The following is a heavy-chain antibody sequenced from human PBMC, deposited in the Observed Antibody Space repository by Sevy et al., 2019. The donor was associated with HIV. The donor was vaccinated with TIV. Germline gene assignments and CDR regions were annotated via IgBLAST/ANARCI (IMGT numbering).Heavy chain of an antibody. J-gene: IGHJ3*02. CDR3: ARADTIFGVVTPDAFDI. D-gene: IGHD3-3*01. Sequence: SETLSLTCTVSGGSISSGGHYWSWIRQHPGKGLEWIGYIYYSGSTYYNPSLKSRVTISVDTSKNQFSLKLSSVTAADTAVYYCARADTIFGVVTPDAFDIWGQGTMVTVSS. CDR2: IYYSGST. V-gene: IGHV4-31*03. CDR1: GGSISSGGHY.